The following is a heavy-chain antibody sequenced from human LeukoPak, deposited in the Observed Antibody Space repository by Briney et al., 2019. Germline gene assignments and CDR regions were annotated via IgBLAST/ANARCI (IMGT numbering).Heavy chain of an antibody. D-gene: IGHD5-18*01. J-gene: IGHJ4*02. CDR3: ARDTERGYSYGGGPHY. CDR1: GYTFTGYY. V-gene: IGHV1-2*02. Sequence: GASVKVSCKASGYTFTGYYMHWVRQAPGQGLEWMGWINPNSGGTNYAQKFQGRVTMTRDTSISTAYMELSRLRSDDTAVYYCARDTERGYSYGGGPHYWGQGTLVTVSS. CDR2: INPNSGGT.